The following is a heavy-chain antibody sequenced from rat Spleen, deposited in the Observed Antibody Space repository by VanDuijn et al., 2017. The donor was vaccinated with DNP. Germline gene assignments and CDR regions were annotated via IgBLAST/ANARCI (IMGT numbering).Heavy chain of an antibody. V-gene: IGHV3-3*01. Sequence: EVQLQESGPGLVKPSQSLSLTCSVTSYSITRSYRWNWIRKFPGNKLEWMGYINSAGSTNYNPSLKSRISITRDTSKNQFFLQVNSVTTEDTATYYCARLGTQGFAYWGQGTLVTVSS. CDR3: ARLGTQGFAY. D-gene: IGHD1-5*01. CDR2: INSAGST. CDR1: SYSITRSYR. J-gene: IGHJ3*01.